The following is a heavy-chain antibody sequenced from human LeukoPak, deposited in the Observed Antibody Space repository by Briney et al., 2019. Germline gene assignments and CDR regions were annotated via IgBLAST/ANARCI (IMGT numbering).Heavy chain of an antibody. D-gene: IGHD3-10*01. CDR2: INTGGDSI. V-gene: IGHV3-23*01. CDR1: GFTFRSYV. Sequence: PGGSLRLSCAASGFTFRSYVMNCVRQAPGKGLEWVSTINTGGDSIYYADSVKGRFTISRDNSKNMLYVQMNSLRAEDTAVYYCAKGFYGSGSDAFHIWGQGTMVTASS. CDR3: AKGFYGSGSDAFHI. J-gene: IGHJ3*02.